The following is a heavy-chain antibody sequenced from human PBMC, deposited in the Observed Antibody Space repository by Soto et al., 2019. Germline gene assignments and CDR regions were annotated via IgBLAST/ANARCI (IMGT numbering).Heavy chain of an antibody. D-gene: IGHD3-9*01. V-gene: IGHV4-34*01. Sequence: QAQLQQWGAGLLKPSETLSLTCAVYDARLHDYYWSWIRQPPGKGLEWIGGINRSGSTSYNPSLESRVTMSIDTSKKQFSLRLSSVTSADTAVYCCAREGEILTGYEAFDIWGQGTMVTVSS. J-gene: IGHJ3*02. CDR2: INRSGST. CDR3: AREGEILTGYEAFDI. CDR1: DARLHDYY.